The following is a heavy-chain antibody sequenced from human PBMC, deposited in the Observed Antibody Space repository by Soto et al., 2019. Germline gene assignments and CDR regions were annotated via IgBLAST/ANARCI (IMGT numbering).Heavy chain of an antibody. CDR1: GYTFTSHG. Sequence: GASVKVSCKASGYTFTSHGISWVRQAPGQGLEWMGWISAYNGNTNYAQKLQGRVTMTTGTSTSTAYMELRSLRSDDTAVYYCAIDVVSTAIPRWFDPWGQGTLVTVSS. V-gene: IGHV1-18*01. CDR2: ISAYNGNT. D-gene: IGHD2-21*02. J-gene: IGHJ5*02. CDR3: AIDVVSTAIPRWFDP.